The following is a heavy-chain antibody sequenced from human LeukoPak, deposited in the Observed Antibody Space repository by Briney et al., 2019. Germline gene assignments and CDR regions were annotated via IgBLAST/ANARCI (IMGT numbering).Heavy chain of an antibody. CDR2: VSASGADT. CDR3: ARDPQGSGPDFDY. D-gene: IGHD3-10*01. V-gene: IGHV3-23*01. J-gene: IGHJ4*02. CDR1: GFNFNNYA. Sequence: GGSLRLSCAASGFNFNNYAMNWVRQAPGKGLEWVSKVSASGADTYYAGSVKGRFTISRDNSKNTLYLHMNSLRAEDTVLYYCARDPQGSGPDFDYWGQGTLVTVSS.